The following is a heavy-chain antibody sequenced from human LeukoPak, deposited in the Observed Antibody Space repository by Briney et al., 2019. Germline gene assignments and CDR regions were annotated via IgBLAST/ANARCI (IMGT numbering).Heavy chain of an antibody. D-gene: IGHD1-26*01. J-gene: IGHJ6*03. V-gene: IGHV3-30*01. CDR1: GFTFSSYA. CDR3: ARGRRSSGSYPLGYYYMDV. Sequence: PGGSLRLSCAASGFTFSSYAMHWVRQAPGKGLEGVAVISYDGSNKYYADSVKGRFTISRDNSKNALYLQMNSLRAEDTAVYYCARGRRSSGSYPLGYYYMDVWGKGTTVTVSS. CDR2: ISYDGSNK.